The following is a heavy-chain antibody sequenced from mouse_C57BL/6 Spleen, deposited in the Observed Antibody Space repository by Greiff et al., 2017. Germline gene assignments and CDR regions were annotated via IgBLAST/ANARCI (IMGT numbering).Heavy chain of an antibody. V-gene: IGHV1-76*01. J-gene: IGHJ3*01. Sequence: QVQLQQSGAELVRPGASVKLSCKASGYTFTDYYINWVKQRPGQGLEWIARIYPGSGNTYYNEKFKGKATLTAEKSSSTAYMQLSSLTSADSAVYFCSREILRYGFAYWGQGTLVTVSA. CDR2: IYPGSGNT. CDR1: GYTFTDYY. CDR3: SREILRYGFAY. D-gene: IGHD1-1*01.